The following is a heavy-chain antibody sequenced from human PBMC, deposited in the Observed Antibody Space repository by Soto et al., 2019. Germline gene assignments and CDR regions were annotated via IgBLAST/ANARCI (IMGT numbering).Heavy chain of an antibody. V-gene: IGHV4-59*08. CDR3: ARQRRDFDY. Sequence: QVQLQESGPGLVKPSETLSLTCTVSGGSISNYYWSWIRQPPGKGLQWIGYIFSSGSTNYNPSLKSRVPISVNTSKNQFSLNLNSVTAADTAVYYCARQRRDFDYWGQGSLVTVSS. CDR2: IFSSGST. CDR1: GGSISNYY. J-gene: IGHJ4*02.